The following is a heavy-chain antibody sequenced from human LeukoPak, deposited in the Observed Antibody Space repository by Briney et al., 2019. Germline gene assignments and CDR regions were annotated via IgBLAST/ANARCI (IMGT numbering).Heavy chain of an antibody. CDR3: AKAFSSSWRRFDY. J-gene: IGHJ4*02. Sequence: RGSLRLSCAASGFNFNTYWMSWVRQAPGKGLEWVSAISGSGGSTYYADSVKGRFTISRDNSKNTLYLQMNSLRAEDTAVYYCAKAFSSSWRRFDYWGQGTLVTVSS. CDR2: ISGSGGST. D-gene: IGHD6-13*01. CDR1: GFNFNTYW. V-gene: IGHV3-23*01.